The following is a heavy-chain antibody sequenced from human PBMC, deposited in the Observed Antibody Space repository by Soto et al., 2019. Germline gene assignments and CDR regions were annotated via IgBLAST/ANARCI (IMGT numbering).Heavy chain of an antibody. D-gene: IGHD6-19*01. CDR1: GGSFSGYY. Sequence: SETLSLTCAVYGGSFSGYYWSWIRQPPGKGLEWIGYIYYSGSTNYNPSLKSRVTISVDTSKNQFSLKLSSVTAADTAVYYCARRIAVAGINWFDPWGQGTLVTVS. CDR3: ARRIAVAGINWFDP. V-gene: IGHV4-59*01. J-gene: IGHJ5*02. CDR2: IYYSGST.